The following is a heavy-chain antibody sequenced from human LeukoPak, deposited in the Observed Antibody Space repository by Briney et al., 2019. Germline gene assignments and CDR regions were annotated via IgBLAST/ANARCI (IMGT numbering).Heavy chain of an antibody. J-gene: IGHJ4*02. CDR2: ISAYNGNT. CDR3: ARDRNPYYDILTGPPDY. CDR1: GGTFSSYA. D-gene: IGHD3-9*01. Sequence: GASVKVSCKASGGTFSSYAISWVRQAPGQGLEWMGWISAYNGNTNYAQKLQGRVTMTTDTSTSTAYMELRSLRSDDTAVYYCARDRNPYYDILTGPPDYWGQGTLVTVSS. V-gene: IGHV1-18*01.